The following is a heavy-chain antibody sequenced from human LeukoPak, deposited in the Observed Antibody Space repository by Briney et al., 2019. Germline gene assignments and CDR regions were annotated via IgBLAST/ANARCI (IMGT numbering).Heavy chain of an antibody. V-gene: IGHV3-66*01. CDR1: GFSVSSNY. J-gene: IGHJ4*02. CDR2: IYSGGST. CDR3: VRVDDYGDYPYYFDS. Sequence: GGSLRLSCVVSGFSVSSNYISWVRQAPGKGLEWVSVIYSGGSTYYADSVKGRFTISRDNSKNTVYLQMNSLRAEDTAVYYCVRVDDYGDYPYYFDSWGQGTLVTVSS. D-gene: IGHD4-17*01.